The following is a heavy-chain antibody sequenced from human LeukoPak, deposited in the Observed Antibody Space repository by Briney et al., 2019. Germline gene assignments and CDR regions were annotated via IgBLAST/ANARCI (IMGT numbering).Heavy chain of an antibody. CDR2: IYTSGST. D-gene: IGHD7-27*01. V-gene: IGHV4-4*07. Sequence: PSETLSLTCTVSGGSISSYYWSWIRQPAGKGLEWIGRIYTSGSTNYNPSLKSRVTMSVDTSKNQFSLKLSSVTAADTAVYYCARGNWDRKYNWFDPWGQGTLVTVSS. CDR3: ARGNWDRKYNWFDP. J-gene: IGHJ5*02. CDR1: GGSISSYY.